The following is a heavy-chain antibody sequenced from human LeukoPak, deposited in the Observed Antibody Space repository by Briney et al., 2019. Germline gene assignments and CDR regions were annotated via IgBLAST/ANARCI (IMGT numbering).Heavy chain of an antibody. J-gene: IGHJ3*02. CDR3: AKAQVGAILHAFDI. V-gene: IGHV3-48*01. CDR1: GFTFSSHS. D-gene: IGHD1-26*01. CDR2: ISSGSSAR. Sequence: GGSLRLSCAASGFTFSSHSMNWVRQTPGKGLEWVSYISSGSSARYYADSVKGRFTISRDDARNSLYLQMNSLRAEDTAVYYCAKAQVGAILHAFDIWGQGTMVTVSS.